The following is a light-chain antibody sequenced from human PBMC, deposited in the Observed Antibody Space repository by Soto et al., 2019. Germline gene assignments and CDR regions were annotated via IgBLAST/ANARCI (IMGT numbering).Light chain of an antibody. Sequence: QSALTQPASVSGSPGQAITISCTGTSSDVGGYNYVSWYQQHPGKAPKLMIYDVSNRPSGVSSRFSGSKSGNTASLTISGRQAEDEADYYCSSYTSSGTVRFGGGTKVTVL. CDR1: SSDVGGYNY. CDR2: DVS. J-gene: IGLJ2*01. CDR3: SSYTSSGTVR. V-gene: IGLV2-14*01.